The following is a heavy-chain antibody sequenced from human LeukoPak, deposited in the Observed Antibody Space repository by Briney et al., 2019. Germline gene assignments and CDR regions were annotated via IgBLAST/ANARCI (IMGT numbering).Heavy chain of an antibody. CDR1: GFTFSSYG. CDR3: XXXXGYEAQYYYYYMDV. D-gene: IGHD5-12*01. V-gene: IGHV3-30*02. Sequence: GGSLRLSCAASGFTFSSYGMHWVRQAPGKGLEWVAYIRYDGSNKYYPDSVKGRFTISRDNSKSTLYLHVNSLRPEDTAVYYCXXXXGYEAQYYYYYMDVWGKGTTVTISS. CDR2: IRYDGSNK. J-gene: IGHJ6*03.